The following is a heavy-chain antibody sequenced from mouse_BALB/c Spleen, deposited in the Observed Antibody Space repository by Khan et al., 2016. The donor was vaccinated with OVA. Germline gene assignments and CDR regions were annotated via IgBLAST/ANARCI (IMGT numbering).Heavy chain of an antibody. Sequence: QVQLQQPGAELVKPGASVRLSCKASGYTFTSYYLYWVKQRPGQGLEWIGDINPSNGGTNFTEKFKTKATLTVDKSSSTAYMQLNSLTSEDSAVYYCTRSGYGSFAYWGQGTLVTVSA. CDR1: GYTFTSYY. D-gene: IGHD2-2*01. CDR3: TRSGYGSFAY. V-gene: IGHV1S81*02. CDR2: INPSNGGT. J-gene: IGHJ3*01.